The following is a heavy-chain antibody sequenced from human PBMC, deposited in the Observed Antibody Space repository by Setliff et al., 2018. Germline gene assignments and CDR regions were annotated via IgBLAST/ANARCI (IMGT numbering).Heavy chain of an antibody. J-gene: IGHJ3*01. D-gene: IGHD6-6*01. CDR1: GFTFRHYV. Sequence: GGSLRLSCAASGFTFRHYVMHWVRQAPGKRLEWVSYISTGSTTMYYGDSVKGRFTISRDNGKNSLFLQMTSLRVEDTAVYYCVRARAVIISAAFDLWGLGTAVTVSS. CDR2: ISTGSTTM. CDR3: VRARAVIISAAFDL. V-gene: IGHV3-48*01.